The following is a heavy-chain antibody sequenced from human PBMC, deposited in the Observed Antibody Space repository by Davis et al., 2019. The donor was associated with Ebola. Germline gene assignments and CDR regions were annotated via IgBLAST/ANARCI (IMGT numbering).Heavy chain of an antibody. J-gene: IGHJ4*02. CDR2: IYYSGST. D-gene: IGHD2-21*02. Sequence: SETLSLTCTVSGGSISSGGYYWSWIRQHPGKGLEWIGYIYYSGSTYYNPSLKSRVTISVDTSKNQFSLKLSSVTAADTAVYYCARHGGGDLPFDYWGQGTLVTVSS. CDR3: ARHGGGDLPFDY. V-gene: IGHV4-31*03. CDR1: GGSISSGGYY.